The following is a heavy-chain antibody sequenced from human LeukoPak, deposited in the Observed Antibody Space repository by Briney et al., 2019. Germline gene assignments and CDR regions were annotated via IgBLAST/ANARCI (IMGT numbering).Heavy chain of an antibody. J-gene: IGHJ6*02. V-gene: IGHV3-23*01. CDR3: AKDRSYDFWSGYSYGMDV. CDR2: ISGSGGST. Sequence: GGSLRLSCAASGFTFSSYAMHWVRQAPGKGLEWVSAISGSGGSTYYADSVKGRFTISRDNSKDTLYLQMNSLRAEDTAVYYCAKDRSYDFWSGYSYGMDVWGQGTTVTVSS. CDR1: GFTFSSYA. D-gene: IGHD3-3*01.